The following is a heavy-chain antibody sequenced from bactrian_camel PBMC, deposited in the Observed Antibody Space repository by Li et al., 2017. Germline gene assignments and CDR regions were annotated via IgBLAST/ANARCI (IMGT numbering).Heavy chain of an antibody. Sequence: HVQLVESGGGSVQAGGSLRLSCRHPQYIDRPTCMAWFRQAPGTEREGVAGIDGGGGPTYADSVKDRFTISRDKAENTVFLQMDSLQPEDSGMYICAAEGPNGGTFYKFGGIRVGFAYWGQGTQVTVS. J-gene: IGHJ6*01. V-gene: IGHV3S53*01. CDR1: QYIDRPTC. D-gene: IGHD2*01. CDR2: IDGGGGP. CDR3: AAEGPNGGTFYKFGGIRVGFAY.